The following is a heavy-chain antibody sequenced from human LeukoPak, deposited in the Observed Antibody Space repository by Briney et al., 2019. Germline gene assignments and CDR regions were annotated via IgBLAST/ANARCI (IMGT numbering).Heavy chain of an antibody. CDR3: ARGVRWELPYYFDY. Sequence: SETLSLTCTVSGGSISSGGYYWSWIRQHPGKGLGWIGYIYYSGSTYYNPSLKSRVTISVDTSKNQFSLKLSSVTAADTAVYYCARGVRWELPYYFDYWGQGTLVTVSS. D-gene: IGHD1-26*01. CDR1: GGSISSGGYY. V-gene: IGHV4-31*03. J-gene: IGHJ4*02. CDR2: IYYSGST.